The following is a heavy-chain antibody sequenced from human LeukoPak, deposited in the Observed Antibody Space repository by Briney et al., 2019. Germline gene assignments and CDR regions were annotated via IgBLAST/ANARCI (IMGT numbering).Heavy chain of an antibody. CDR3: AKDRNIVIIPAAIEGFDY. CDR1: GFSFSSYG. Sequence: PGGSLRLSCAASGFSFSSYGMHWVRQAPGKGLEWVAVIWNDGSKKLYADSVKGRFTVSRDNHKNVVFLQMNTLRVDDTAVYYCAKDRNIVIIPAAIEGFDYWGLGTLVTVAS. V-gene: IGHV3-33*06. J-gene: IGHJ4*02. CDR2: IWNDGSKK. D-gene: IGHD2-2*01.